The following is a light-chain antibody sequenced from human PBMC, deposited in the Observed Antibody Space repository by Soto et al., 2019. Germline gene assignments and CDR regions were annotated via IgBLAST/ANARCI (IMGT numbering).Light chain of an antibody. V-gene: IGKV3-15*01. J-gene: IGKJ1*01. CDR3: HQYNNWPWT. Sequence: EIVMTQSPATLFVSPGGRATLSCRASQSISDTLRWYRQKPGLAPTLLICSAYTRATGFPARFSGGGSGTDFTVTFSSLESEDFAVYYCHQYNNWPWTFGQGSKVEIK. CDR1: QSISDT. CDR2: SAY.